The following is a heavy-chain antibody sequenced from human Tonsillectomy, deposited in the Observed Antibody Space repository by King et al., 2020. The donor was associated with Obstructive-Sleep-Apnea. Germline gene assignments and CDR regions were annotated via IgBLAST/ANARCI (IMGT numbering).Heavy chain of an antibody. J-gene: IGHJ2*01. V-gene: IGHV3-30*04. CDR1: GFTFSSYA. CDR3: ARDGGTTITMIVLYWYFDL. D-gene: IGHD3-22*01. CDR2: ISYDGSNK. Sequence: VQLVESGGGVVQPGRSLRLSCAASGFTFSSYAMHWVRQAPGKGLEWVAVISYDGSNKYYADSVKGRFTISRDNSKNTLYLQMNSLRAEDTAVYYCARDGGTTITMIVLYWYFDLWGRGTLVTVSS.